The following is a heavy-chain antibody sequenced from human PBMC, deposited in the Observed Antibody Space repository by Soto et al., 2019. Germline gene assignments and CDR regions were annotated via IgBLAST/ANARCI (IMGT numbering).Heavy chain of an antibody. J-gene: IGHJ6*02. V-gene: IGHV3-30*18. CDR2: ISYDGSNK. CDR3: AKDCSASYYSYYYGMDV. Sequence: QVQLVESGGGVVQPGRSLRLSCAASGFTFSSYGMHWVRQAPGKGLEWVAVISYDGSNKYYADSVKGRFTIFRDNSKNTLYLKINSLRAEDTAVYYCAKDCSASYYSYYYGMDVWGQGTTVTVSS. D-gene: IGHD2-15*01. CDR1: GFTFSSYG.